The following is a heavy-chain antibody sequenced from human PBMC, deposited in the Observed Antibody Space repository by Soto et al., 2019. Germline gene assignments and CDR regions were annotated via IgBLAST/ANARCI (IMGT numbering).Heavy chain of an antibody. D-gene: IGHD2-2*01. Sequence: GSLRLSCAASGFTLSSYWMHWVRQAPGKGLVWVSRINSDGSSTSYADSVKGRFTISRDNAKNTLYLQMNSLRAEDTAVYYGTSGPPMYCSSSSCYASPFDYWGQGT. V-gene: IGHV3-74*01. CDR2: INSDGSST. CDR3: TSGPPMYCSSSSCYASPFDY. J-gene: IGHJ4*02. CDR1: GFTLSSYW.